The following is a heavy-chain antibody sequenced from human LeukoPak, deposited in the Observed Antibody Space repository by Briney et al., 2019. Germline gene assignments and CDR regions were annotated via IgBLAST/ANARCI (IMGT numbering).Heavy chain of an antibody. J-gene: IGHJ3*02. CDR3: ARAPSTLDAFDI. V-gene: IGHV4-59*08. CDR2: INYSGST. CDR1: GGTISSYY. Sequence: SETLSLTCTVSGGTISSYYWSWIRQPPGKGLEWIGYINYSGSTNYNPSLKSRVTMSVVTSKNQFSLKLSSVTAADTAVYYCARAPSTLDAFDIWGQGTMVTVSS. D-gene: IGHD2/OR15-2a*01.